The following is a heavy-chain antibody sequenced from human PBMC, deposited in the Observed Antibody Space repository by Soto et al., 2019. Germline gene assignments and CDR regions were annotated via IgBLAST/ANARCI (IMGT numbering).Heavy chain of an antibody. J-gene: IGHJ4*02. D-gene: IGHD3-16*01. V-gene: IGHV3-23*01. CDR2: IKSDGSST. CDR1: GFSFDNYG. Sequence: EVQLLESGGDLVQPGGSLRLSCVASGFSFDNYGMSWVRQAPGKGLEWVSAIKSDGSSTYYAASVKDRFTISRDNFKNTLYLQLNSLRAEDTAVYYCAQLGLMTFSHKHYFNHWGRGTLVTVSS. CDR3: AQLGLMTFSHKHYFNH.